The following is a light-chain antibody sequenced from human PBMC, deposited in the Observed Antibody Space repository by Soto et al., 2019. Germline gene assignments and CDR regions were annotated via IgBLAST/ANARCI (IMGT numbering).Light chain of an antibody. CDR2: DDS. CDR3: QVWDSSSDHVI. CDR1: NIGSKS. V-gene: IGLV3-21*02. J-gene: IGLJ2*01. Sequence: SYELTQPPSVSVAPGQTARITCGGNNIGSKSVHWYQQKPGQAPVLVVYDDSDRPSGIPERFSGSNSGNTATLTISWVEAGDEADYYCQVWDSSSDHVIFGGGTKVTV.